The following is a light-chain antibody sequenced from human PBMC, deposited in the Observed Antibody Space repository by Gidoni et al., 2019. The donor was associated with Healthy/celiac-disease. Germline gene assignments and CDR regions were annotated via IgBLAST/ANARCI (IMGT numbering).Light chain of an antibody. CDR2: AAS. Sequence: DIQMTQSPSSLSASVGDRVTITCRASQSISSYLNWYQQKPGKAPKLLIYAASSLQSGVPSGFSGSGSGTDFTLTISSLQPEDFATYYCQQSYSTPPFTFXPXTKVDIK. J-gene: IGKJ3*01. V-gene: IGKV1-39*01. CDR1: QSISSY. CDR3: QQSYSTPPFT.